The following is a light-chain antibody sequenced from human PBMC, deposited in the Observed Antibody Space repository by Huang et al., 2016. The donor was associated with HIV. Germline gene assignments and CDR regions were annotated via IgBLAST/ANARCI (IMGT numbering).Light chain of an antibody. V-gene: IGKV1-33*01. CDR2: DAS. Sequence: DIQMTQSPSSLSAFVGDRVTITRQASQDISNYLNWYQQKPGKAPKLLIYDASNLETGGPSRFSGSGSGTDFTLTINNLQPEDIATYYCQQYDNVPYTFGQGTKLEIK. CDR3: QQYDNVPYT. CDR1: QDISNY. J-gene: IGKJ2*01.